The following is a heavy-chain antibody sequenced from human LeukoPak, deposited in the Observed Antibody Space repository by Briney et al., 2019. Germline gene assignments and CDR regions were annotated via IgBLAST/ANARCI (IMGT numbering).Heavy chain of an antibody. CDR1: GGSISSSSSYY. J-gene: IGHJ3*02. V-gene: IGHV4-39*01. CDR3: ARHLFDSSGFLAFDI. Sequence: SETLSLTCTVSGGSISSSSSYYWGWIREPPGKGLEGIGSIFYGGSTYYNPSLKSRVTISVDTSKNQFSLKLSSVTAADTAVYYCARHLFDSSGFLAFDIWGQGTMVTVSS. D-gene: IGHD3-22*01. CDR2: IFYGGST.